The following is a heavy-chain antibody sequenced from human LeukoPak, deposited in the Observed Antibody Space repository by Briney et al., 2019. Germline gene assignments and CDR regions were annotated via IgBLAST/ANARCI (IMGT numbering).Heavy chain of an antibody. CDR1: GGSISS. V-gene: IGHV4-61*08. J-gene: IGHJ4*02. CDR3: Y. Sequence: SETLSLTCTVSGGSISSFYWSWFYWSWIRQPPGKGLEWIGYIYFSGNTNYNPSLKSRVTISVDTSKNQFSLYCARRVRGYGGTLFDYWGQGTLVTVSS. CDR2: IYFSGNT. D-gene: IGHD4-23*01.